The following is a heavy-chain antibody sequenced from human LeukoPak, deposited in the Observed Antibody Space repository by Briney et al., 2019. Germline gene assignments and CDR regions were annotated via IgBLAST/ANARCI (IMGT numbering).Heavy chain of an antibody. CDR3: ARAPGGAYYYYMDV. V-gene: IGHV1-8*03. D-gene: IGHD3-16*01. CDR1: GYTFTSYD. Sequence: ASVKVSCKASGYTFTSYDINWVRQATGQGLEWMGWMNPNSGNTGYAQKFQGRVTITRNTSISTAYMELSSLRSEDTAVYYCARAPGGAYYYYMDVWGKGTTVTVSS. CDR2: MNPNSGNT. J-gene: IGHJ6*03.